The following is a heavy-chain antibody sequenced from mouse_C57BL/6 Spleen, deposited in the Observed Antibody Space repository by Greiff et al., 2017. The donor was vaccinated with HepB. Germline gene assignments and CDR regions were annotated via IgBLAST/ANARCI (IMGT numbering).Heavy chain of an antibody. Sequence: EVNLVESGGDLVKPGGSLKLSCAASGFTFSSYGMSWVRQTPDKRLEWVATISSGGSYTYYPDSVKGRFTISRDNAKNTLYLQMSSLKSEDTAMYYCARQDYSNSYFDYWGQGTTLTVSS. V-gene: IGHV5-6*01. D-gene: IGHD2-5*01. CDR3: ARQDYSNSYFDY. J-gene: IGHJ2*01. CDR2: ISSGGSYT. CDR1: GFTFSSYG.